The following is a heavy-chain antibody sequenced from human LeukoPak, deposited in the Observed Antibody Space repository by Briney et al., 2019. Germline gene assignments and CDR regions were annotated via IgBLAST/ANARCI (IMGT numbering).Heavy chain of an antibody. CDR2: IITIFGTA. CDR3: ARDGRSWSGYFHQPYYYYYMDV. Sequence: SVKVSCKASGGTFSSYAISWVRQAPGQGLEWMGGIITIFGTANYAQKFQGRVTITADESTSTAYMELSSLRSEDTAVYYCARDGRSWSGYFHQPYYYYYMDVWGKGTTVTVSS. CDR1: GGTFSSYA. V-gene: IGHV1-69*01. J-gene: IGHJ6*03. D-gene: IGHD3-3*01.